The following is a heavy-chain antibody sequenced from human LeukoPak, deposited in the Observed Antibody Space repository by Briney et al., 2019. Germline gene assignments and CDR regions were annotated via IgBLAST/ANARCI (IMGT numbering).Heavy chain of an antibody. Sequence: PGGSLRLSCAASGFSFSGYGMHWVRQAPGKGLEWVAFIRYDGSNKYYADSVKGRFTISRDNSKNTLYLQMNSLRAEDTAVYYCAKDIVVVPAAEPPDYWGQGTLVTVSS. CDR1: GFSFSGYG. V-gene: IGHV3-30*02. D-gene: IGHD2-2*01. J-gene: IGHJ4*02. CDR3: AKDIVVVPAAEPPDY. CDR2: IRYDGSNK.